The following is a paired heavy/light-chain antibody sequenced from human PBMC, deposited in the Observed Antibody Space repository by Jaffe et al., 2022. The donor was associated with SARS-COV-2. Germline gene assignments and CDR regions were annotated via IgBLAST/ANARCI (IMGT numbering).Heavy chain of an antibody. CDR1: GYTFTSYG. V-gene: IGHV1-18*01. J-gene: IGHJ4*02. Sequence: QVRLVQSGAEVKKPGASVKVSCKASGYTFTSYGISWVRQAPGQGLEWMGWISGYNGNPTYAQKFQGRVTMTTDTSTSTAYMDLRSLRSDDTAVYYCARSQCSGGNCYSGIPDYWGQGTLVTVSS. D-gene: IGHD2-15*01. CDR2: ISGYNGNP. CDR3: ARSQCSGGNCYSGIPDY.
Light chain of an antibody. CDR3: QQYGSSVWT. Sequence: EIVLTQSPGTLSLSPGERATLSCRASQSINSIYLAWYQQKPGQAPRLLIYGASSRATGIPDRFSGSGSGTDFTLTISRLEPEDFAVYYCQQYGSSVWTFGQGTKVEIK. CDR2: GAS. J-gene: IGKJ1*01. CDR1: QSINSIY. V-gene: IGKV3-20*01.